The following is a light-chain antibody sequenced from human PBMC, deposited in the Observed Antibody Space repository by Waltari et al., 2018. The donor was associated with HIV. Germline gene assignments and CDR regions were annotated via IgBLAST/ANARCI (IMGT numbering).Light chain of an antibody. CDR1: RTYVGGYNY. V-gene: IGLV2-14*03. Sequence: QSALTQPASVSGSPGQPITISCPGTRTYVGGYNYVPWDQQHPGKDPKLMIYDVTTRPAGVSDRFSGSKSGNTASLTISGLQAEDEADYYCSSYTKTLYVIFGGGTKLTVL. CDR3: SSYTKTLYVI. CDR2: DVT. J-gene: IGLJ2*01.